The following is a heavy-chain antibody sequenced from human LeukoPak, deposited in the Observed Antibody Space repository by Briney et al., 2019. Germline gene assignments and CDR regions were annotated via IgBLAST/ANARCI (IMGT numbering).Heavy chain of an antibody. CDR3: AGALFHYDSSGYDMGAYDI. V-gene: IGHV1-69*05. Sequence: ASVKVSCKASGGTFSNYALSWVRQAPGRGLEWMGGTTPIFGSAEYAQNFQGRVTVTTDESTSTAYMEMSSLRSDDTAVYYCAGALFHYDSSGYDMGAYDIWGQGTMVTVS. D-gene: IGHD3-22*01. CDR2: TTPIFGSA. CDR1: GGTFSNYA. J-gene: IGHJ3*02.